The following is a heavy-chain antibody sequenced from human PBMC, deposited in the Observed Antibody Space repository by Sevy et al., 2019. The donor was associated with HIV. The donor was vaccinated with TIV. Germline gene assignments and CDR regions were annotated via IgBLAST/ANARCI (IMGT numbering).Heavy chain of an antibody. CDR1: GFPVSSNY. CDR2: IYSDGST. J-gene: IGHJ4*02. D-gene: IGHD5-18*01. V-gene: IGHV3-66*01. CDR3: ARGKSGYGYGLDY. Sequence: GSLRLSCAASGFPVSSNYMSWVRPAPGKGLGWVSVIYSDGSTYHADSVKGRFTISRDNSKNTLYLQMNSLRVEDTAVYYCARGKSGYGYGLDYWGQGTLVTVSS.